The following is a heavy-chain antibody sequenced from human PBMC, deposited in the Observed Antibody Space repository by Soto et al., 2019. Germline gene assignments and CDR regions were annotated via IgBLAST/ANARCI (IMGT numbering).Heavy chain of an antibody. Sequence: GGSLRLSYAASGFTFSSFAMHWVRQAPGKGLEWVSAISYDGSHKYYADSVKGRFTISRDNSKNTLYLQMNSLRPEDRAVYYCARDRRQQLVPLDYWGQGTLVTVSS. J-gene: IGHJ4*02. CDR1: GFTFSSFA. D-gene: IGHD6-13*01. CDR2: ISYDGSHK. CDR3: ARDRRQQLVPLDY. V-gene: IGHV3-30-3*01.